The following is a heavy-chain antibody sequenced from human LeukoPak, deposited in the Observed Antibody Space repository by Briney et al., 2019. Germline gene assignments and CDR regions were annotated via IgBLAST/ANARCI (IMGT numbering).Heavy chain of an antibody. J-gene: IGHJ4*02. CDR2: ISFSSTYI. CDR1: GFTFSTFS. Sequence: GGSLRLSCAASGFTFSTFSMNWVRQAPGKGLDWVSSISFSSTYIYYADSVKGRFTISRDNAKNSLYLRMNSLRAEDTAVYYCARGPSGYHNTGGQGTLVTVSS. CDR3: ARGPSGYHNT. D-gene: IGHD5-12*01. V-gene: IGHV3-21*01.